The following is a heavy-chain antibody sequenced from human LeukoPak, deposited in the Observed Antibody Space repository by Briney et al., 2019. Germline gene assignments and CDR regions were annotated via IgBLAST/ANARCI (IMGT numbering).Heavy chain of an antibody. Sequence: PGGSLRLSCAASGLTFSDCGMHWVRQAPGKGLEWVGIIWYDGSKKYYADPVKGRFTISRDNVKNTLYLQMNSLRAEDTAVYYCAKIQGYCSGGSCYPYFDYWAREPWSPSPQ. V-gene: IGHV3-33*06. J-gene: IGHJ4*02. CDR3: AKIQGYCSGGSCYPYFDY. D-gene: IGHD2-15*01. CDR2: IWYDGSKK. CDR1: GLTFSDCG.